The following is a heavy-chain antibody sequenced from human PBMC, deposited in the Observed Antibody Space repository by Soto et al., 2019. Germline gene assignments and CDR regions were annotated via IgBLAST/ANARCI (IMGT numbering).Heavy chain of an antibody. CDR1: GFIFSDYY. J-gene: IGHJ4*02. V-gene: IGHV3-11*06. D-gene: IGHD6-13*01. CDR2: ISSSSSYT. Sequence: QVQLVESGGGLVKPGGSLRLSCAASGFIFSDYYMNWVRQAPGKGLEWISYISSSSSYTHYADSVKGRFTISRDNAKNSLYLQVSSLRAEDTAVYYCAREALAAAHFDYWGQGTLVTVSS. CDR3: AREALAAAHFDY.